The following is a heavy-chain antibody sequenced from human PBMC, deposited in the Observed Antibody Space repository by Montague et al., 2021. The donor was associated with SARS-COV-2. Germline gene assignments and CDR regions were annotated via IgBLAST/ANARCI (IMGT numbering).Heavy chain of an antibody. J-gene: IGHJ3*01. CDR1: GDSVSSYH. D-gene: IGHD1-14*01. CDR2: VYSVGST. V-gene: IGHV4-59*02. CDR3: ARVTMTADAFDV. Sequence: SETLSLTCTVSGDSVSSYHWRWIRQPPGKGLEWIGYVYSVGSTNYNPSLKSRVTISIDTSKNQFSLKVRSVTAADTAIYYCARVTMTADAFDVWGQGTMVTVSS.